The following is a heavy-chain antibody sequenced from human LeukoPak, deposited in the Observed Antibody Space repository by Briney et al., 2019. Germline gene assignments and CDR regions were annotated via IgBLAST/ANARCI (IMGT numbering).Heavy chain of an antibody. J-gene: IGHJ4*02. CDR2: INSDGSST. CDR3: ARGGVVGATSFDY. D-gene: IGHD1-26*01. Sequence: GGSLRLSCAASGFAASGFTFSSYWMHWVRQAPGKGLVWVSRINSDGSSTSYADSVKGRFTISRDSAKNTLYLQMNSLRAEDTAVYYCARGGVVGATSFDYWGQGTLVTVSS. V-gene: IGHV3-74*01. CDR1: GFAASGFTFSSYW.